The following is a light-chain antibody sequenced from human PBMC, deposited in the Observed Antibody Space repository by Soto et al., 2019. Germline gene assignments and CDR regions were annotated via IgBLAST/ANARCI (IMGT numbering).Light chain of an antibody. CDR3: QQYGSSPLT. V-gene: IGKV3-20*01. CDR2: GAS. CDR1: QSVSSSY. J-gene: IGKJ4*01. Sequence: EVVLTQSPDTLSLSPGERATLSCRASQSVSSSYLAWYQQRPGQAPRLLIYGASSRATGIPDRFSGSGSGTDFSLTIRRLEPEDFAVYYCQQYGSSPLTFGGGTKVDI.